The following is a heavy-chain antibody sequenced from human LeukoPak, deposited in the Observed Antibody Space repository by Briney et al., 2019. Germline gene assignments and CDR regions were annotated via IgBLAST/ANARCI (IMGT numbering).Heavy chain of an antibody. V-gene: IGHV4-59*08. J-gene: IGHJ4*02. CDR2: IYYNGNT. CDR3: ARHLDGGTHPLDH. CDR1: GGSISGYQ. Sequence: PSETLSLTCTVSGGSISGYQRSWIRQPPGKGLEWVAFIYYNGNTNYNPSLKGRVTLSLDASQNQFSLKLTSVTAADTAVYYCARHLDGGTHPLDHWGQGTLVTVSS. D-gene: IGHD1-26*01.